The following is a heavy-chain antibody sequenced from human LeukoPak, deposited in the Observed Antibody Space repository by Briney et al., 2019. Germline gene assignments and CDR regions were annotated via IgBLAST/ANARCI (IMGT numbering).Heavy chain of an antibody. CDR1: GGSISSYY. Sequence: SETLSLTCTVSGGSISSYYWSWIRQHPGKGLEWIGYIYYSGSTYYNPSLKSRVTISVDTSKNQFSLKLSSVTAADTAVYYCARANYGSGSYYTLDYWGQGTLVTVSS. D-gene: IGHD3-10*01. CDR2: IYYSGST. V-gene: IGHV4-59*06. CDR3: ARANYGSGSYYTLDY. J-gene: IGHJ4*02.